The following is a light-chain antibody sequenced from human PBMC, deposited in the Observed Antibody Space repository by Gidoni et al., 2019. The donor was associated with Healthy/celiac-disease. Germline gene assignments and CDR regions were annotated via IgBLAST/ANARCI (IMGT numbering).Light chain of an antibody. J-gene: IGKJ3*01. V-gene: IGKV1-39*01. CDR3: QQSYSTPL. CDR2: AAS. CDR1: QSISSY. Sequence: DIQMTQSPSSLSASVGGRVNITCRASQSISSYLNWYQQKPGKAPKLLIYAASSLQSGVPSRLSGSGCGTDFTLTISRLQPEDFATYYCQQSYSTPLFGPGTKVDIK.